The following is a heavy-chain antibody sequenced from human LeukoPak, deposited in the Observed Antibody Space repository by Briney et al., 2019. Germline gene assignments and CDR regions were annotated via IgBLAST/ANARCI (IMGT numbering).Heavy chain of an antibody. CDR2: IRSKAYGGTT. CDR3: TRDRSPDV. D-gene: IGHD3-16*02. J-gene: IGHJ6*04. V-gene: IGHV3-49*04. Sequence: GGSLRLSCTASGFTFGDYATSWVRQAPGKGLEWVGFIRSKAYGGTTEYAASVKGRFTISRDDSKSIAYLQMNSLKTEDTAVYYCTRDRSPDVWGKGTTVTISS. CDR1: GFTFGDYA.